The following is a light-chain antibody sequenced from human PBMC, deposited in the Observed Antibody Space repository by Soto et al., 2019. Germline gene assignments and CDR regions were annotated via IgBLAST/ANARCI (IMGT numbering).Light chain of an antibody. J-gene: IGLJ2*01. CDR3: LLSYSGARV. CDR2: DTT. Sequence: QAVVTQEPSLTVSPGGTVTLTCGSSTGAVTSGHYPYWFQQKPAQAPRTRIYDTTNKHSWTPARFSGSLLGGKAALTLSGAQPEDEADYYCLLSYSGARVFGGGTKLTVL. V-gene: IGLV7-46*01. CDR1: TGAVTSGHY.